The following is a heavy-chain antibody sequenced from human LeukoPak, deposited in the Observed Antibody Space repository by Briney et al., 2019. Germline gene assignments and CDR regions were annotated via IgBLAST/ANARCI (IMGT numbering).Heavy chain of an antibody. CDR1: GFTFTSYS. CDR3: VRDRGRYDSSGYYYEGYFDY. V-gene: IGHV3-21*01. D-gene: IGHD3-22*01. J-gene: IGHJ4*02. CDR2: ISIRSNYI. Sequence: GGSLRLSCAASGFTFTSYSINWVRLAPGKGLEWVSCISIRSNYIYYADSEKGRFTISRDNAKNSLYLQMNSLRAEDTAVYYCVRDRGRYDSSGYYYEGYFDYWGQGTLVTVSS.